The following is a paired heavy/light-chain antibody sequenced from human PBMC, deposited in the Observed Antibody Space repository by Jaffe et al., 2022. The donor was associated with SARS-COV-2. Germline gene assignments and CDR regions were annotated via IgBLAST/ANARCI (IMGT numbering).Light chain of an antibody. CDR1: QSVNSHL. V-gene: IGKV3-20*01. CDR3: QQCGSSPPLT. Sequence: EIVLTQSPGTLSLSPGERATLFCRASQSVNSHLLAWYQQKPGQAPRLLIYGASNRAIDIPDRFSGSGSGTDFTLTITRLEPEDFAVYYCQQCGSSPPLTFGGGTKVEI. J-gene: IGKJ4*01. CDR2: GAS.
Heavy chain of an antibody. Sequence: EVQLLESGGDLVQPGGSLRLSCIASGITFSESVMSWVRQAPGKGLEWVSAISGVGHGTYYADSVKGRFTISRDTSKNTLFLQMNSLRAEDTAVYYCATRPSGSTLITPLDYWGQGTLVTVSP. CDR2: ISGVGHGT. CDR3: ATRPSGSTLITPLDY. J-gene: IGHJ4*02. D-gene: IGHD6-13*01. V-gene: IGHV3-23*01. CDR1: GITFSESV.